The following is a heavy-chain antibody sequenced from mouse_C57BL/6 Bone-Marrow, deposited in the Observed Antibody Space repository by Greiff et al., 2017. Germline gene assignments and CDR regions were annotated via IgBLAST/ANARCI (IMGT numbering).Heavy chain of an antibody. Sequence: EVPGVESGGDLVKPGGSLKLSCAASGFTFSSYGMSWVRQTPDKRLEWVATISSGGSYTYYPDSVKGRFTISRDNAKNTLYLQMSSLKSEDTAMYYCARLSVITPWFAYWGQGTLVTVSA. J-gene: IGHJ3*01. V-gene: IGHV5-6*01. D-gene: IGHD1-1*01. CDR3: ARLSVITPWFAY. CDR2: ISSGGSYT. CDR1: GFTFSSYG.